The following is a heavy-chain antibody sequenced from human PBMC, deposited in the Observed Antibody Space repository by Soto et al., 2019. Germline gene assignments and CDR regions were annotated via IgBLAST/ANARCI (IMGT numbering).Heavy chain of an antibody. J-gene: IGHJ4*02. Sequence: QVQLVESGGGLVKPGGSLRLACAASGFTFSDYYMSWVRQAPGKGLEWVSFISLGDSYKKTADSVKGRFTISRDNAQNALYLKMNSVRAEDTGLYYCVRESRTDEDGYDARGYYFDYWGQGTLVTVSS. V-gene: IGHV3-11*06. CDR3: VRESRTDEDGYDARGYYFDY. CDR2: ISLGDSYK. D-gene: IGHD5-12*01. CDR1: GFTFSDYY.